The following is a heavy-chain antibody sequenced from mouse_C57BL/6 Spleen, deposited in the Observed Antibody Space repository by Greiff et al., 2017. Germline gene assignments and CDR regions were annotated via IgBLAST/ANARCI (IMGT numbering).Heavy chain of an antibody. D-gene: IGHD2-1*01. CDR3: ARSGNYDWYFDV. CDR1: GYTFTSYT. CDR2: INPSSGYT. Sequence: QVHVKQSGAELARPGASVKMSCKASGYTFTSYTMHWVKQRPGQGLEWIGYINPSSGYTKYNQKFKDKATLTADKSSSTAYMQLSSLTSEDSAVYYCARSGNYDWYFDVWGTGTTVTVSS. J-gene: IGHJ1*03. V-gene: IGHV1-4*01.